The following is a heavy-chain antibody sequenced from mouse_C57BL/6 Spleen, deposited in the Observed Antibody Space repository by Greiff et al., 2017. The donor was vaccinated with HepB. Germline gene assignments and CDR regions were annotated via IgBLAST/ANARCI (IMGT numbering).Heavy chain of an antibody. CDR1: GYTFTSYW. CDR2: IYPSDSEP. Sequence: QVQLQQPGAELVRPGSSVKLSCKASGYTFTSYWMAGVKQRPGQGLEWIGNIYPSDSEPHYNQKFKDKATLTVDKSSSTAYMQLSSLTSEGSAVYYCARYGYDEAGDYWGQGTTLTVAA. J-gene: IGHJ2*01. D-gene: IGHD2-2*01. CDR3: ARYGYDEAGDY. V-gene: IGHV1-61*01.